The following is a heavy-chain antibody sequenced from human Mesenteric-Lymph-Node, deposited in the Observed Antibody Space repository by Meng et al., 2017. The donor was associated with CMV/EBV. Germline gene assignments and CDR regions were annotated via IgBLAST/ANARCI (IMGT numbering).Heavy chain of an antibody. CDR3: ARGVNYGMDV. CDR1: GFTFSSYG. J-gene: IGHJ6*02. CDR2: IQYDGSKK. V-gene: IGHV3-30*02. Sequence: GGSLRLSCAASGFTFSSYGIHWVRQAPGKGLEWVAFIQYDGSKKSYADSVKGRFTISRDNSKNTLYLQMNSLRGEDTAPYYCARGVNYGMDVWGQGTTVTVSS. D-gene: IGHD3-10*01.